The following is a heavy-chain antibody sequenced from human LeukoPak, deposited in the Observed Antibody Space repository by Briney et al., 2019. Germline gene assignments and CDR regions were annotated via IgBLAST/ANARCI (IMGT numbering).Heavy chain of an antibody. V-gene: IGHV3-23*01. D-gene: IGHD2-21*02. J-gene: IGHJ3*02. CDR3: AKVSCGGDCLGAFDI. CDR2: ISGSGGST. CDR1: GFTFSSYA. Sequence: GGSLRLSCAASGFTFSSYAMSWVRQAPGRGLEWVSAISGSGGSTYYADSVKGRFTISRDNSKNTLYLQMNSLRAEDTAVYYCAKVSCGGDCLGAFDIWGQGTMVTVSS.